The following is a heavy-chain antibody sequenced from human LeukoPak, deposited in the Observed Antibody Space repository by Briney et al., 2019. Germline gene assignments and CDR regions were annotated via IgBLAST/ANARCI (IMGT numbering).Heavy chain of an antibody. CDR3: ASVGSGSYYRRHFQH. J-gene: IGHJ1*01. Sequence: SETLSLTCTVSGGSISSSSYYWGWIRQPPGKGLEWIGSIYYSGSTYYNPSLKSRVTISVDTSKNQFSLKLSSVTAADTAVYYCASVGSGSYYRRHFQHWGQGTLVTVSS. CDR2: IYYSGST. CDR1: GGSISSSSYY. V-gene: IGHV4-39*07. D-gene: IGHD1-26*01.